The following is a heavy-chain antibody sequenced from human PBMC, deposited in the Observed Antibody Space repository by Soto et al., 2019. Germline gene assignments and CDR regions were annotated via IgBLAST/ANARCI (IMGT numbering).Heavy chain of an antibody. V-gene: IGHV1-24*01. CDR1: GYSLSDLS. CDR3: ATLPRTIERTPAAIWSFDY. D-gene: IGHD2-2*01. J-gene: IGHJ4*02. Sequence: ASVKVSCKVSGYSLSDLSIHWVRQAPGKGLEWMGGLDAEDGETIYAQKLQGRGTMTEDTSTDTAYMELSSLTSEDTAMYHCATLPRTIERTPAAIWSFDYWGQGTLVTVSS. CDR2: LDAEDGET.